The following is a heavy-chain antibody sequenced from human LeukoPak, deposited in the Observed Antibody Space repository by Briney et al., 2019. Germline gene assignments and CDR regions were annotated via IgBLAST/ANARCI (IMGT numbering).Heavy chain of an antibody. Sequence: SETLSLTCAVYGGSFSGYYWSWIRQPPGKGLEWIGEINHSGSTNYNPPLKSRVTISVDASKNQFSLKLSSVTAADTAVYYCARSIAAHSFFDYWGQGTLVTVSS. CDR2: INHSGST. V-gene: IGHV4-34*01. CDR3: ARSIAAHSFFDY. J-gene: IGHJ4*02. CDR1: GGSFSGYY. D-gene: IGHD6-13*01.